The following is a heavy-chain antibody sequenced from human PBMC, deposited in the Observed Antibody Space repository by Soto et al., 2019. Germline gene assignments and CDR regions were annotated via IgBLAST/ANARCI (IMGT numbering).Heavy chain of an antibody. J-gene: IGHJ4*02. Sequence: SETLSLTCAVYGGSFSGYYWSWIRQPPGKGLEWIGEINHSGSTNYNPSLKSRVTISVDTSKNQFSLKLSSVTAADTAVYYCARGGGIQLWSSFDYWGQGTLVT. D-gene: IGHD5-18*01. V-gene: IGHV4-34*01. CDR2: INHSGST. CDR1: GGSFSGYY. CDR3: ARGGGIQLWSSFDY.